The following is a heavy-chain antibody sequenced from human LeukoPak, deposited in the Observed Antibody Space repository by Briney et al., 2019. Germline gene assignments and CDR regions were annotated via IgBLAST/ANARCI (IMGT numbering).Heavy chain of an antibody. CDR3: ARDDNLFDY. J-gene: IGHJ4*02. CDR1: GYTFTVYY. D-gene: IGHD1-1*01. CDR2: INPNSGGT. Sequence: ASVTVSFKSSGYTFTVYYMHWVRQAPGQGLEWMGWINPNSGGTNYAQKFQGRVTMTRDTSIGTAYMELSRLRSDDTAVYYCARDDNLFDYWGQGTLVTVSP. V-gene: IGHV1-2*02.